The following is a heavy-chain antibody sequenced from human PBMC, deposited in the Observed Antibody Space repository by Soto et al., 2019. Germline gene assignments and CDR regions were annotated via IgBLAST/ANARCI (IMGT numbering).Heavy chain of an antibody. Sequence: EVQLVESGGGLVQPGRSLRLSCAASGFTFDDYAMHWVRQAPGKGLEWVSGISWNSGSIGYADSVKGRFTISRDNAKNSLYLQMNSLRAEDTALYYCEKGGSVMVRGVIITGYYYYGMDVWGQGTTVTVSS. D-gene: IGHD3-10*01. CDR1: GFTFDDYA. CDR3: EKGGSVMVRGVIITGYYYYGMDV. V-gene: IGHV3-9*01. CDR2: ISWNSGSI. J-gene: IGHJ6*02.